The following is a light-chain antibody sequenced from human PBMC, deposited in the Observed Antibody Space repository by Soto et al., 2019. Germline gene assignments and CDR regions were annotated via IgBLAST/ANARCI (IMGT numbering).Light chain of an antibody. Sequence: DIQMTPSPSSVSASVGDRITITCRASPGVSSWLAWYQQKPGKAPKLLIYAASSLQSGVPSRFSGSGSGTDFTLTISSLQPEDFATYYCQQSYSTPPITFGPGTRLEIK. CDR2: AAS. CDR3: QQSYSTPPIT. CDR1: PGVSSW. V-gene: IGKV1-12*01. J-gene: IGKJ5*01.